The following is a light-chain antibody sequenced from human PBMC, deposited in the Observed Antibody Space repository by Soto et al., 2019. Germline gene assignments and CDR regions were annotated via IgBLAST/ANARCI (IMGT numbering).Light chain of an antibody. J-gene: IGKJ4*01. CDR1: QSISSY. CDR3: QQYDNVLTLT. Sequence: DIPMTQSPSSLSASVEDRDTITCRASQSISSYLSWYQQKPGTAPKLLIYDASNLETGVPSRFSGSGSGTDFTFTISSLQPEDIATYYCQQYDNVLTLTFGGGTKVDIK. CDR2: DAS. V-gene: IGKV1-33*01.